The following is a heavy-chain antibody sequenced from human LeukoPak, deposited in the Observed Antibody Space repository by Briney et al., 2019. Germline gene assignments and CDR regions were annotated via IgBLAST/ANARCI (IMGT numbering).Heavy chain of an antibody. D-gene: IGHD3-16*01. Sequence: GGSLRLSCTASGFTFSNYWMTWVRQAPGKGLEWVANIKQDGSQKYYVDSVKGRFTISRDNAKNSLYLQMNSLRAEDTAVYFCARGQTLTFWGQGTLVTVSS. J-gene: IGHJ4*02. CDR3: ARGQTLTF. CDR2: IKQDGSQK. V-gene: IGHV3-7*01. CDR1: GFTFSNYW.